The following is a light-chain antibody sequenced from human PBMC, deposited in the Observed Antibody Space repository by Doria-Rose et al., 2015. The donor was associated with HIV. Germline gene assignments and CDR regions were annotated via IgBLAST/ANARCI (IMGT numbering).Light chain of an antibody. V-gene: IGKV3-20*01. CDR2: AAS. Sequence: DIVLTQSPGTLSLSPGERATLSCRASQSVSSRYLAWYQQKPGQAPRLLIYAASSRATGIPDRFSGGGSGTDFTLTISRLGPEDFAVYYCQLYDASPMWTFGQGTKVEIK. J-gene: IGKJ1*01. CDR1: QSVSSRY. CDR3: QLYDASPMWT.